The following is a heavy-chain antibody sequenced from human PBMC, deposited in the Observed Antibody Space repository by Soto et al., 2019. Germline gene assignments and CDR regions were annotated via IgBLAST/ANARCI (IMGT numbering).Heavy chain of an antibody. V-gene: IGHV4-34*01. J-gene: IGHJ6*02. CDR3: ARVGVNSSGSYYCGMDV. CDR1: GGSFSGYY. D-gene: IGHD6-19*01. CDR2: INHSGST. Sequence: PSETLSLTCAVYGGSFSGYYWSWIRQPPGKGLEWIGEINHSGSTNYNPSLKSRVTISVDTSKNQFSLKLSSVTAADTAVYYCARVGVNSSGSYYCGMDVWGQGTTVTVSS.